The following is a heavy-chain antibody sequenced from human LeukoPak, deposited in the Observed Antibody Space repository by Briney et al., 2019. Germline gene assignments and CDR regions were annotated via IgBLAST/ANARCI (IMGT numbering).Heavy chain of an antibody. CDR3: AKGRNYYGSGSYLPDY. CDR2: ISYGGSNK. Sequence: PGGSLRLSCAASGFTFSSYGMHWVRQAPGKGLEWVAVISYGGSNKYYADSVKGRFTISRDNSKNTLYLQMNSLRAEDTVVYYYAKGRNYYGSGSYLPDYWGQGTLVTVSS. J-gene: IGHJ4*02. CDR1: GFTFSSYG. D-gene: IGHD3-10*01. V-gene: IGHV3-30*18.